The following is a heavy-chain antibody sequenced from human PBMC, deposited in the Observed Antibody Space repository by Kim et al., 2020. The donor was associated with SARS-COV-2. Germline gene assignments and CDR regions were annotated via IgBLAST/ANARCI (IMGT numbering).Heavy chain of an antibody. CDR1: GFTFSSYA. J-gene: IGHJ2*01. D-gene: IGHD2-15*01. Sequence: GGSLRLSCAASGFTFSSYAMHWVRQAPGKGLEWVAVISYDGSNKYYADSVKGRFTISRDNSKNTLYLQMNSLRAEDTAVYYCARDAAPYCSGGSCYW. CDR3: ARDAAPYCSGGSCYW. CDR2: ISYDGSNK. V-gene: IGHV3-30*04.